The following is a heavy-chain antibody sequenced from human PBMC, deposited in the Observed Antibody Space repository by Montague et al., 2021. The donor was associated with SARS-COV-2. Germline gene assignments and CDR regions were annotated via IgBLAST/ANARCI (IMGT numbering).Heavy chain of an antibody. J-gene: IGHJ6*02. CDR2: INHSGST. Sequence: SETLSLTCAVYGGSFSGYYWSWIRQPPGKGLEWIGEINHSGSTNYNPSLKSRVTISVDTSKNQFSLKLSSVTAADTAVYYCTREGYQVLWSDYYYYGMDVWGLGTTITASS. V-gene: IGHV4-34*01. CDR3: TREGYQVLWSDYYYYGMDV. CDR1: GGSFSGYY. D-gene: IGHD2-2*01.